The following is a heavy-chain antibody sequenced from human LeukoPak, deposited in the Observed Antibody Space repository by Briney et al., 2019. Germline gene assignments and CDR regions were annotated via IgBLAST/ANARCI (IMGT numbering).Heavy chain of an antibody. J-gene: IGHJ4*02. CDR3: ARVGSYDSSGYYDY. CDR1: GYTFTSYA. V-gene: IGHV1-3*01. Sequence: EASVTVSCKASGYTFTSYAMHWVRQAPGQRLEWMGWINAGNGNTKYSQKFQGRVTITRDTSASTAYMELSSLRSEDTAVYYCARVGSYDSSGYYDYWGQGTLVTVSS. CDR2: INAGNGNT. D-gene: IGHD3-22*01.